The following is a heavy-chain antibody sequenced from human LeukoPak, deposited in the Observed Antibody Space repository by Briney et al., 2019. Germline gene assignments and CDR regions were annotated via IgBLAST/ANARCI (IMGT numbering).Heavy chain of an antibody. Sequence: PSETLSLTCTVPGRSISSSSYYWGRIRQPPGEGLEWYGSIYYSGSTYYNPSLKSRVTISVDTSKNPFSLKLSSVTAADTAVYYCARLWFGDEWQSASPWFDPWGQGTLVTVSS. J-gene: IGHJ5*02. CDR2: IYYSGST. D-gene: IGHD3-10*01. CDR1: GRSISSSSYY. V-gene: IGHV4-39*01. CDR3: ARLWFGDEWQSASPWFDP.